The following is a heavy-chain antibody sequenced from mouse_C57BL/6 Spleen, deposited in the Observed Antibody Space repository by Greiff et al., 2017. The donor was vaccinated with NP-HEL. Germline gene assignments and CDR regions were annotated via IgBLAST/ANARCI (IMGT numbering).Heavy chain of an antibody. CDR1: GYTFTSYW. CDR2: IYPGSGST. D-gene: IGHD1-1*01. Sequence: QVQLQQSGAELVKPGASVKMSCKASGYTFTSYWITWVKQRPGQGLEWIGDIYPGSGSTNYNEKFKSKATLTVDTSSSTAYMQLSSLTSEDSAVYYCARETFYYGSSPDYWGQGTTLTVSS. J-gene: IGHJ2*01. CDR3: ARETFYYGSSPDY. V-gene: IGHV1-55*01.